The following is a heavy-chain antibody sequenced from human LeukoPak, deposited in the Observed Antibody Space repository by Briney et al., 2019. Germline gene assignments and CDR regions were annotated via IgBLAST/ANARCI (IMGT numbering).Heavy chain of an antibody. J-gene: IGHJ4*02. Sequence: GASVKVSCKASGYTFTSYGISWVRQAPGQGLEWMGWISAYNGNTSYAQKLQGRVTMTTDTSTSTAYMELRSLRSDDTAVYYCARDGGSGSYSPTPFDYWGQGTLVTVSS. CDR3: ARDGGSGSYSPTPFDY. D-gene: IGHD3-10*01. CDR2: ISAYNGNT. V-gene: IGHV1-18*01. CDR1: GYTFTSYG.